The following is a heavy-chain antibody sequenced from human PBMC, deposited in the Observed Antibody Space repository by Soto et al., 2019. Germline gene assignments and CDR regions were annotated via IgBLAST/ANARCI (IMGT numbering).Heavy chain of an antibody. Sequence: QVQLVESGGGLVKPGGSLRLSCAVSGFTFSDYYITWIRQAPGTGLEWVSYISSSTSHTNYADSVKGRFTISRDNAKNSLFLQMNSLRAEDTAVYYCARGRGAAADYFDFWGQGTLVTVSS. V-gene: IGHV3-11*05. J-gene: IGHJ4*02. CDR2: ISSSTSHT. CDR1: GFTFSDYY. D-gene: IGHD6-13*01. CDR3: ARGRGAAADYFDF.